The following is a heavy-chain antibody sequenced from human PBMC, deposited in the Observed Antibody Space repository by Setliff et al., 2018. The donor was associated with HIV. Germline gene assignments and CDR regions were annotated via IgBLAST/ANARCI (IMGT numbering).Heavy chain of an antibody. D-gene: IGHD6-19*01. Sequence: GGSLRLSCAASGLTFRSYWMTWVRQAPGKGLEWVANINQDGSGKNYVGSVKGRFTISRDNAKDSLYLQMNSLRAEDRAVYYCARAYYSSGSDDYWGQGTLVTVSS. J-gene: IGHJ4*02. CDR2: INQDGSGK. CDR1: GLTFRSYW. V-gene: IGHV3-7*01. CDR3: ARAYYSSGSDDY.